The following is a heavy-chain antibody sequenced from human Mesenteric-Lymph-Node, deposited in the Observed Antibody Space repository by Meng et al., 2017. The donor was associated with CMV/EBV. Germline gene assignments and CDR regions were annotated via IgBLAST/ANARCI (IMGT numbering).Heavy chain of an antibody. D-gene: IGHD3-16*01. CDR2: ISWNSGSI. CDR1: GFTFDDYA. CDR3: AREVLVKSTPWFWDVFDS. J-gene: IGHJ5*01. Sequence: GGSLRLSCAASGFTFDDYAMHWVRQAPGKGLEWVSGISWNSGSIGYADSVKGRFTISRDNAKNTLYLQMNSLRAEDTAVYYCAREVLVKSTPWFWDVFDSWGQGALVTVSS. V-gene: IGHV3-9*01.